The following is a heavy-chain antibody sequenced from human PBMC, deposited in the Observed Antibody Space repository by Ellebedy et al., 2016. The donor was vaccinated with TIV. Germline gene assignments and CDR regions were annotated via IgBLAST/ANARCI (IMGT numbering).Heavy chain of an antibody. CDR1: GGTFSSYA. V-gene: IGHV1-69*13. J-gene: IGHJ6*02. Sequence: ASVKVSCKASGGTFSSYAISWVRQAPGQGLEWMGGIISIFGTANYAQKFQGRVTITADESTSTAYMELHHLRSEDMAVYYCTILKVGGELPPYYYYGMDVWGQGTTVTVSS. CDR2: IISIFGTA. CDR3: TILKVGGELPPYYYYGMDV. D-gene: IGHD1-26*01.